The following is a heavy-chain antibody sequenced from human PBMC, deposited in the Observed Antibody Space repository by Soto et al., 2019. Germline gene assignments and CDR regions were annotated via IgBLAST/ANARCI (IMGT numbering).Heavy chain of an antibody. CDR1: GFAFSTYA. J-gene: IGHJ6*02. CDR2: ISGSGGSS. D-gene: IGHD6-13*01. Sequence: SLRLSCPSAGFAFSTYAITGVRQAPRKWLEWVAFISGSGGSSYYAASVKGRFTISRDNSKNTLFLKMNGLRAEDTAVYYCAKVTKRAAAGRYEYYKYGMDVWGQGTMVTVSS. V-gene: IGHV3-23*01. CDR3: AKVTKRAAAGRYEYYKYGMDV.